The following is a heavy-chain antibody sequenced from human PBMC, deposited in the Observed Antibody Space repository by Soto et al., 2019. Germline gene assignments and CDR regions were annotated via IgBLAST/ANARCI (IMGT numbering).Heavy chain of an antibody. CDR2: MYYSGTT. D-gene: IGHD6-25*01. Sequence: QLQLQESGPGLVKPSETLSLTCTVSGGSISSSDFYWGWLRQTPGKGLEIIGSMYYSGTTYYNPSLKSRVTISVHASKTQFTLKLISVTAADTAVYYCAVVDSTGNWFDPWGEGALVTVSS. CDR1: GGSISSSDFY. CDR3: AVVDSTGNWFDP. J-gene: IGHJ5*02. V-gene: IGHV4-39*01.